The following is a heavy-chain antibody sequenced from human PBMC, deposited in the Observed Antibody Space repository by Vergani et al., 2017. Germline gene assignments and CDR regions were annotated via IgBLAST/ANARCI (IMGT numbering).Heavy chain of an antibody. Sequence: EVQLLESGGDLVQPGGSLRLSCAASGFTFNHYAMNWVRQAPGKGLEWVSGISGSGGSTYYAGSVKGRFTISRDSSKNRLYLRMNSLSAGDTAVYYCAKANPRNSGYVYLYYYNVMDVCGEGSNVTVSS. CDR3: AKANPRNSGYVYLYYYNVMDV. D-gene: IGHD5-12*01. CDR1: GFTFNHYA. CDR2: ISGSGGST. V-gene: IGHV3-23*01. J-gene: IGHJ6*04.